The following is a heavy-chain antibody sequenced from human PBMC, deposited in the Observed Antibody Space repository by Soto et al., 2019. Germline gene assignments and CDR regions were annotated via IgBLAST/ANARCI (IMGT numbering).Heavy chain of an antibody. Sequence: RYLTCTASGGSISNYYWSWIRQPAGKGLEWIGRIYTSGSTDYNPSLKNRVTIWIDTSKNQFSLKVTSMTAAYTAVYYCARERREEIHDGYDIDYWGQGTLVTVSS. CDR3: ARERREEIHDGYDIDY. D-gene: IGHD5-12*01. V-gene: IGHV4-4*07. CDR2: IYTSGST. J-gene: IGHJ4*02. CDR1: GGSISNYY.